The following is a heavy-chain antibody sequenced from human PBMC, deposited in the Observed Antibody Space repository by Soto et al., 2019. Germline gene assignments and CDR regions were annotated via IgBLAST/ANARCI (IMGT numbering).Heavy chain of an antibody. CDR1: GFTLSSYW. CDR2: SNRDGSST. V-gene: IGHV3-74*01. J-gene: IGHJ4*02. CDR3: ARDTPEYCSSTSCYRPLDY. D-gene: IGHD2-2*01. Sequence: EVQPVESGGGLVQPGGSLRLSCAASGFTLSSYWMHGVRQVPGKGLEWVSRSNRDGSSTSYADSVKCRFTISRDSAKNTRYLQMNSLRDEDTAVYYCARDTPEYCSSTSCYRPLDYWGQGTLVTVSS.